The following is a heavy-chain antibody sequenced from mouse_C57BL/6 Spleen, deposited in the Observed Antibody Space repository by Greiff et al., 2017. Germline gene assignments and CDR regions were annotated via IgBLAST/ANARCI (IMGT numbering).Heavy chain of an antibody. J-gene: IGHJ4*01. CDR3: ARDYGSSSYYAMDY. CDR2: IYPGDGAT. D-gene: IGHD1-1*01. CDR1: GYAFSSYW. Sequence: VQLQQSGAELVKPGASVKISCKASGYAFSSYWMNWVKQRPGKGLEWIGQIYPGDGATNYNGKFKGKATLTADKSSSTAYMQLSSLTSEDSEVYFCARDYGSSSYYAMDYWGQGTSVTVSS. V-gene: IGHV1-80*01.